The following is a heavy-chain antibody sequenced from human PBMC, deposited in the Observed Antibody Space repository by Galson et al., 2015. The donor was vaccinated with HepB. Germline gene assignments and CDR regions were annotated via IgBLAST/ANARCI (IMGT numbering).Heavy chain of an antibody. CDR2: ISESGGDT. J-gene: IGHJ4*02. Sequence: SLRLSCAASGFPFNSYAMSWVRQAPGMGLEWVSTISESGGDTYYADSVKGRFTISRDNSKNTLYLQMNTLRVEDAAVYYCAKDSFRPHEVVVLNWGQGTLVTVSS. V-gene: IGHV3-23*01. D-gene: IGHD2-2*01. CDR3: AKDSFRPHEVVVLN. CDR1: GFPFNSYA.